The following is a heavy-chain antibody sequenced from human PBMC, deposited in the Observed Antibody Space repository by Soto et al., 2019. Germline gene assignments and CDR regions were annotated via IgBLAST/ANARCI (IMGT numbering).Heavy chain of an antibody. CDR3: ARDYSSYGPFDD. Sequence: GGSLRLSCAASGFTFSSYAMHWVRQAPGKGLEWVAVISYDGSNKYYADSVKGRFTISRDNSKNTLYLQMNSLRAEDTAVYYCARDYSSYGPFDDWGQGTLVTVSS. CDR2: ISYDGSNK. J-gene: IGHJ4*02. D-gene: IGHD5-18*01. CDR1: GFTFSSYA. V-gene: IGHV3-30-3*01.